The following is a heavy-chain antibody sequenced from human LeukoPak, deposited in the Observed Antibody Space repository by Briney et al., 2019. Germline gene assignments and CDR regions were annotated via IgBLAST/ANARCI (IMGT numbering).Heavy chain of an antibody. CDR1: GFTFGSYW. D-gene: IGHD3-9*01. CDR2: IKQDGSEK. CDR3: ARDYTYYDILTGYPYWYFDL. J-gene: IGHJ2*01. Sequence: PGGSLRLSCAASGFTFGSYWMSWVRQAPGKGLEWVANIKQDGSEKYYVDSVKGRFTISRDNAKNSLYLQMNSLRAEDTAVYYCARDYTYYDILTGYPYWYFDLWGRGTLVTVSS. V-gene: IGHV3-7*01.